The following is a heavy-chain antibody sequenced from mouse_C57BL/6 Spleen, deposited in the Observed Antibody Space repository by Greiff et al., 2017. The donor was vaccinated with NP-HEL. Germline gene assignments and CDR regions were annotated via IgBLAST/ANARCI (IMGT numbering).Heavy chain of an antibody. Sequence: VKLVESGPGLVQPSQSLSITCTVSGFSLSSYGVHWVRQSPGKGLEWLGVIWSGGSTDYNAAFISRLSISKDNSKSQVFFKMNSLQADDTAIYYCATYSNSAWFAYWGQGTLVTVSA. CDR1: GFSLSSYG. J-gene: IGHJ3*01. CDR2: IWSGGST. D-gene: IGHD2-5*01. V-gene: IGHV2-2*01. CDR3: ATYSNSAWFAY.